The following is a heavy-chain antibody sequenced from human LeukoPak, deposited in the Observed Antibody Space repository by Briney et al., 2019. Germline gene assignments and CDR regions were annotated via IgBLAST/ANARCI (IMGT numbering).Heavy chain of an antibody. D-gene: IGHD3-10*01. CDR3: ARHVGSGSYYDFDY. Sequence: PSETLSLTCTVSGGSISSSSYYWGWIRQPPGKGLEWIGSIYYSGSTYYNPSLKSRVTISVDTSKNQSSLKLSSVTAADTAVYYCARHVGSGSYYDFDYWGQGTLVTVSS. CDR1: GGSISSSSYY. V-gene: IGHV4-39*01. J-gene: IGHJ4*02. CDR2: IYYSGST.